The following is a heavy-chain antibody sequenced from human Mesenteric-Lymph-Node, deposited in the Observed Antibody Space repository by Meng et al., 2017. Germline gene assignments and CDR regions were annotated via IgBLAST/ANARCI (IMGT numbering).Heavy chain of an antibody. CDR2: IYHSGST. J-gene: IGHJ4*02. Sequence: VQLPESGTGTVTLSGTLPPTSAVSGGSISSSNWWSWVRQPPGKGLEWIGEIYHSGSTNYNPSLKSRVTISVDKSKNQFSLNLSSVTAADTAVYYCARVGQWLPIDYWGQGTLVTVSS. D-gene: IGHD6-19*01. CDR1: GGSISSSNW. CDR3: ARVGQWLPIDY. V-gene: IGHV4-4*02.